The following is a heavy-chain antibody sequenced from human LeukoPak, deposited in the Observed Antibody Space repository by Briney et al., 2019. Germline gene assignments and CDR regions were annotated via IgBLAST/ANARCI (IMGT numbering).Heavy chain of an antibody. V-gene: IGHV3-7*01. CDR2: IRQDGSQK. J-gene: IGHJ4*02. D-gene: IGHD6-19*01. CDR3: AREGGSGWYILDY. Sequence: GGSLRLSCAASGFTFSSYWMSWVRQAPGKGLEWVATIRQDGSQKYYVDSVKGRFTISRDNAKNSLYLQMNSLRAEDTAVYYCAREGGSGWYILDYWGQGTLVTVSS. CDR1: GFTFSSYW.